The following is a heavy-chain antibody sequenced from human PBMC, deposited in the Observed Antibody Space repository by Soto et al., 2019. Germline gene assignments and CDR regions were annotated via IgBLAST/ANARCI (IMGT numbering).Heavy chain of an antibody. D-gene: IGHD4-17*01. CDR1: GFTFSIYD. CDR2: ISGSGDTI. CDR3: ARSKYGDYASAFDI. V-gene: IGHV3-48*03. J-gene: IGHJ3*02. Sequence: PGGSLRLSCAASGFTFSIYDMNWVRHAPGKGLEWVSYISGSGDTIYYADSVKGRFTMSRDNAKNSLYLQVNSLRAEDTAVYYCARSKYGDYASAFDIWGQGTMVTVSS.